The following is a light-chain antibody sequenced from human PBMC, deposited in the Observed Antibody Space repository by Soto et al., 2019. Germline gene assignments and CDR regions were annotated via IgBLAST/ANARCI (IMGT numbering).Light chain of an antibody. Sequence: EIVITHSPASLSVSPGERLTLSCRASESLSTYLAWYQHKPGQAPRLLIYGASTKATGIPARFSGSGSATDFTLTISSLQSEDFAVYYCKSYNDWLFSFGQGTKVDIK. J-gene: IGKJ2*01. CDR2: GAS. CDR3: KSYNDWLFS. V-gene: IGKV3-15*01. CDR1: ESLSTY.